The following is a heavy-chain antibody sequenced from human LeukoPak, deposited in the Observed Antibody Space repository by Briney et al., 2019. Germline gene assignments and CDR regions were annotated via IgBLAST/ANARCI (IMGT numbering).Heavy chain of an antibody. CDR1: GFTFSIYA. J-gene: IGHJ4*02. V-gene: IGHV3-23*01. CDR2: IPASGGST. D-gene: IGHD6-19*01. CDR3: AKGYGAGWSQYFDY. Sequence: GGSLRLSCAASGFTFSIYAMTWVREAPGKGLEGVSVIPASGGSTYHADSVKGRFTISRDNSKNTLYLQVSSLRAEDTAVYFCAKGYGAGWSQYFDYWGQGTLVTVSS.